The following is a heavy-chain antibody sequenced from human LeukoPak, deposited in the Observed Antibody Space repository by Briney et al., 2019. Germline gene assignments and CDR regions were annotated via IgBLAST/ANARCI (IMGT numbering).Heavy chain of an antibody. CDR1: GITLSNYG. Sequence: GGSLRLSCAVSGITLSNYGMSWVRQAPGKGLEWVAGISDSAGSTNYADSVKGRFTISRDNRKNTLYLQMNSLRAEDTALYFCAKRGVVIRVILVGFHKEAYYFDSWGQGALVTVSS. D-gene: IGHD3-10*01. CDR2: ISDSAGST. V-gene: IGHV3-23*01. CDR3: AKRGVVIRVILVGFHKEAYYFDS. J-gene: IGHJ4*02.